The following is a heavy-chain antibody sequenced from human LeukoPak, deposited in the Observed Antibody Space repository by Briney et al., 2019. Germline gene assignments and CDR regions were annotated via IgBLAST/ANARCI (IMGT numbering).Heavy chain of an antibody. V-gene: IGHV1-69*13. J-gene: IGHJ3*02. CDR1: GGTFSSYA. Sequence: SVKVSCKASGGTFSSYAISWVRQAPGQGLEWMGGIIPIFGTANYAQKFQGRVTITADESTSTAYMELSSLRSEDTAVYYCARDLWGSSGWYGAFDIWGQGTMVTVSS. D-gene: IGHD6-19*01. CDR3: ARDLWGSSGWYGAFDI. CDR2: IIPIFGTA.